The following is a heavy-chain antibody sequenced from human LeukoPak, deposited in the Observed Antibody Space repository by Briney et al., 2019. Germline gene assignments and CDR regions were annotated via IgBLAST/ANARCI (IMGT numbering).Heavy chain of an antibody. J-gene: IGHJ4*02. D-gene: IGHD3-22*01. Sequence: GGSLRLSCATSGFTFSGSAIHWVRQASGKGLEWVGRIRSKANSYATTDAASVKGRFTISRDDSKNTAYLQMNSLKTEDTAVYYCTRPSYDSSVSGVVYWGQGTLVTVSS. CDR3: TRPSYDSSVSGVVY. CDR2: IRSKANSYAT. CDR1: GFTFSGSA. V-gene: IGHV3-73*01.